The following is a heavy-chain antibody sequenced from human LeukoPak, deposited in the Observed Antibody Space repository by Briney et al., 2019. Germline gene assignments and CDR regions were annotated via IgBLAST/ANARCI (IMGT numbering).Heavy chain of an antibody. CDR3: ARRRGYSGYDSLDY. D-gene: IGHD5-12*01. V-gene: IGHV3-30*03. Sequence: GGSLRLSCAASGFTFSSYGIHWVRQAPGKGLEWVALISYDGSNEYYADSVKDRFTISRDNSKNTLYMQMNSLKTEDTAVYYCARRRGYSGYDSLDYWGQGTLVTVSS. CDR2: ISYDGSNE. CDR1: GFTFSSYG. J-gene: IGHJ4*02.